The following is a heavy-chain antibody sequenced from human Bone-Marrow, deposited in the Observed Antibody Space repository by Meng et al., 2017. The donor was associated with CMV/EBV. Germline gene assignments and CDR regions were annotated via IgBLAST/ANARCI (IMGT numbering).Heavy chain of an antibody. CDR1: GGAFRSSA. CDR3: ATTYGGYYDSSGSDY. Sequence: SGGAFRSSAFSWVRQAPGQGLEWMGGIIVLFDTANYAQKFQGRVTITADESTNTAYMELSSLTSDDTAVYYCATTYGGYYDSSGSDYWGQGTLVTVSS. D-gene: IGHD3-22*01. V-gene: IGHV1-69*01. CDR2: IIVLFDTA. J-gene: IGHJ4*02.